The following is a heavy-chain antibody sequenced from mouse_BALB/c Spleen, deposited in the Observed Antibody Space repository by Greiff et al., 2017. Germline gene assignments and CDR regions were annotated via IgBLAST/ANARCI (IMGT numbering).Heavy chain of an antibody. V-gene: IGHV2-9*02. CDR2: IWAGGST. CDR3: ARAPLYYGNYAMDY. J-gene: IGHJ4*01. CDR1: GFSLTSYG. Sequence: VKLMESGPGLVAPSQSLSITCTVSGFSLTSYGVHWVRQPPGKGLEWLGVIWAGGSTNYNSALMSRLSISKDNSKSQVFLKMNSLQTDDTAMYYCARAPLYYGNYAMDYWGQGTSVTVSS. D-gene: IGHD2-1*01.